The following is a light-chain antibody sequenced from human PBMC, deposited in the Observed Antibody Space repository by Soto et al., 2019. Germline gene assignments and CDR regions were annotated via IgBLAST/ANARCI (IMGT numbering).Light chain of an antibody. Sequence: QSALTQPASVSGSPGQSITISCTGSSSDVGTYNYVSWYQQHPGRAPKLIIYEVSNRPAGISDRFSGSKSDNTASLTISGLQAEDEADYDCNSYTSSSTDVFGTGTKLTV. J-gene: IGLJ1*01. V-gene: IGLV2-14*01. CDR2: EVS. CDR1: SSDVGTYNY. CDR3: NSYTSSSTDV.